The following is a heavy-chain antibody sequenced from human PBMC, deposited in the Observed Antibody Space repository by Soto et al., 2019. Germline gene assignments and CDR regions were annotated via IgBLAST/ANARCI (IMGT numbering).Heavy chain of an antibody. CDR3: AKTGQGGWYDAFDI. CDR1: GFTFSSYA. J-gene: IGHJ3*02. D-gene: IGHD6-19*01. CDR2: IIGSGGST. V-gene: IGHV3-23*01. Sequence: GGSLRLSCAASGFTFSSYAMSWVSQAPGKGLVWVSAIIGSGGSTYYADSVKGRFTISRDNSKNTLYLQMNSLRAEDTAVYYCAKTGQGGWYDAFDIWGQGTMVTVSS.